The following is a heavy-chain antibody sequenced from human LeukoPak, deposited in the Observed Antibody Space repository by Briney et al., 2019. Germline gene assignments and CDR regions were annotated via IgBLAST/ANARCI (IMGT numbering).Heavy chain of an antibody. V-gene: IGHV3-30*18. Sequence: GGSLRLSCAASGFTFSSYAMHWVRQAPGKGLEWVAVISYDESKRYYADSVKGRFTISRDNSKNTLYLQMNSLRTEDTAVYYCAKSYFDFWSVSDWGQGTLVTVSS. CDR1: GFTFSSYA. D-gene: IGHD3-3*01. CDR3: AKSYFDFWSVSD. CDR2: ISYDESKR. J-gene: IGHJ4*02.